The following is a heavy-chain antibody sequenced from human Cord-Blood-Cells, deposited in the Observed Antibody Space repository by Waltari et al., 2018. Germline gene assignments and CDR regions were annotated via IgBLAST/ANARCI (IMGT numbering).Heavy chain of an antibody. CDR3: ARWFSGSYYFDY. D-gene: IGHD3-10*01. Sequence: QVQLQQWGAGLLKPSETLSLTCAVYGGSFSGYYWSWIRQPPGKGLEWIGEINHSGSTNYNPSLKGRVTISVDTSKNQFSLKLSSVTAADTAVYYCARWFSGSYYFDYWGQGTLVTVSS. J-gene: IGHJ4*02. V-gene: IGHV4-34*01. CDR1: GGSFSGYY. CDR2: INHSGST.